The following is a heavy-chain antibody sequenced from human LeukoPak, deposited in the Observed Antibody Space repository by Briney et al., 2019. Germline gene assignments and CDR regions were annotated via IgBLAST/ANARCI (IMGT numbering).Heavy chain of an antibody. Sequence: GGSLRLSCAASGFTFDDYAMHWVRQAPGKGLEWVSGISWNSGSIGYADSVKGRFTISRDNAKNSLYLQMNSLRAEDTALCYCAKDPNYDFKPYYFDYWGQGTLVTVSS. CDR1: GFTFDDYA. CDR2: ISWNSGSI. CDR3: AKDPNYDFKPYYFDY. V-gene: IGHV3-9*01. J-gene: IGHJ4*02. D-gene: IGHD3-3*01.